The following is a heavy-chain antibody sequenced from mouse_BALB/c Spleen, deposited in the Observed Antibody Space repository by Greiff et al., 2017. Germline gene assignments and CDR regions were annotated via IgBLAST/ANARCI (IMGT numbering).Heavy chain of an antibody. CDR2: ISSGGSYT. V-gene: IGHV5-9-3*01. CDR3: ARHDAMDY. Sequence: EVQLQESGGGLVQPGGSRKLSCAASGFTFSSYAMSWVRQTPEKKLEWVATISSGGSYTYYPDSVKGRFTISRDNAKNTLYLQMSSLRSEDTAMYYCARHDAMDYWGQGTSVTVSS. CDR1: GFTFSSYA. J-gene: IGHJ4*01.